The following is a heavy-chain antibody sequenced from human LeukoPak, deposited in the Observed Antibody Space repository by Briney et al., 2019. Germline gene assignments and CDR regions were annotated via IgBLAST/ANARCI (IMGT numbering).Heavy chain of an antibody. D-gene: IGHD2-2*02. J-gene: IGHJ4*02. CDR1: GGTFSSYA. Sequence: ASVKVSCKASGGTFSSYAISWVRQAPGQGLEWMGWISAYNGNTNYAQKLQGRVTMTTDTSTSTAYMELRSLRSDDTAVYYRARADCSSTSCYTYDYWGQGTLVTVSS. V-gene: IGHV1-18*01. CDR2: ISAYNGNT. CDR3: ARADCSSTSCYTYDY.